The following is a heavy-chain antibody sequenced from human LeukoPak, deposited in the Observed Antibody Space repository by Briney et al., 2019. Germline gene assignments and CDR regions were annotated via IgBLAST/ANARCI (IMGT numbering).Heavy chain of an antibody. CDR3: ARGRYYDNSVYYYFDY. CDR2: ISGSGGST. Sequence: PGGSLRLSCAASGFTFSSYAMSWVRQAPGMGPAWVSAISGSGGSTYYADSVKGRFTISRDTSKNTLYLRMNSLRAEDTAVYYCARGRYYDNSVYYYFDYWGQGTLVTVSS. V-gene: IGHV3-23*01. D-gene: IGHD3-22*01. CDR1: GFTFSSYA. J-gene: IGHJ4*02.